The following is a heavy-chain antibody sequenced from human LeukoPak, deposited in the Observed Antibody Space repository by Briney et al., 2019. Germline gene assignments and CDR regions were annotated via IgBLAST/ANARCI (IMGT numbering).Heavy chain of an antibody. J-gene: IGHJ3*02. Sequence: SETLSLTCAVSGGSISSGGYSWSWIRQPPGKGLEWIGYIYHSGSTYYNPSLKSRVTISVDRSKDQFPLKLSSVTAADTAVYYCALSESGVDAFDIWGQGTKVTVSS. D-gene: IGHD3-3*01. V-gene: IGHV4-30-2*01. CDR2: IYHSGST. CDR3: ALSESGVDAFDI. CDR1: GGSISSGGYS.